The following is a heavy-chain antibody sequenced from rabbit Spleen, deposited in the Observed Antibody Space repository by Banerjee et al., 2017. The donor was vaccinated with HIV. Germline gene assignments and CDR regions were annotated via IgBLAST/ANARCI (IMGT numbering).Heavy chain of an antibody. CDR2: IDTNDGDT. CDR1: GFSFSSNW. V-gene: IGHV1S40*01. Sequence: QSLEESGGDLVKPGGTLTLTCTVSGFSFSSNWICWVRQAPGKGLEWIACIDTNDGDTDYANWPKGRFTISKTSSTTVTLQMTSLTAADTATYFCARNYVNAFDPWGQGTLVPS. J-gene: IGHJ2*01. D-gene: IGHD1-1*01. CDR3: ARNYVNAFDP.